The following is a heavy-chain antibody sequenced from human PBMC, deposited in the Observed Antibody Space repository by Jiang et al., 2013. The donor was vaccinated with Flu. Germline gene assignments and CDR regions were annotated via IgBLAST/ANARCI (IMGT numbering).Heavy chain of an antibody. J-gene: IGHJ6*02. CDR3: ARIVVVPASPYGMDV. CDR2: IYHSGTT. CDR1: GASISSDKW. D-gene: IGHD2-15*01. Sequence: GSGLVKPSGTLSLTCGVSGASISSDKWWNWVRQPPGKGLEWIGEIYHSGTTNYNPSLKSRVTISVDKSKNQFSLKLSSVTAADTAVYYCARIVVVPASPYGMDVWGQGDHGHRLL. V-gene: IGHV4-4*02.